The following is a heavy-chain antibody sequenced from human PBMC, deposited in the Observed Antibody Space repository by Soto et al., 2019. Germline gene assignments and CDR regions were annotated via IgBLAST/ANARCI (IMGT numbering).Heavy chain of an antibody. D-gene: IGHD6-13*01. CDR3: ARDLGESSSSCFDP. J-gene: IGHJ5*02. CDR2: MNHSGST. Sequence: SETLSLTCAVSGGSFSGYYWSWIRQPPGTGLEWIGEMNHSGSTNYNPSLKSRVTISVDTSKNQFSLKLSSVTAADTAVYYCARDLGESSSSCFDPWSQGTLDTVSS. CDR1: GGSFSGYY. V-gene: IGHV4-34*01.